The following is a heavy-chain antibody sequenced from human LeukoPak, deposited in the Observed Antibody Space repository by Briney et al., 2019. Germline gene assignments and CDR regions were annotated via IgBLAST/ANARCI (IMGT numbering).Heavy chain of an antibody. CDR1: GYTFTGYY. CDR3: ARVGSSWYSFDY. Sequence: ASVKVSCTASGYTFTGYYMHWVRQAPGQGLEWMGWINPNGGDTNFAQKFQGRVTMTRDASISTADMELSRLTSDDTAVYYCARVGSSWYSFDYWGQGTLVTVSS. V-gene: IGHV1-2*02. D-gene: IGHD6-13*01. J-gene: IGHJ4*02. CDR2: INPNGGDT.